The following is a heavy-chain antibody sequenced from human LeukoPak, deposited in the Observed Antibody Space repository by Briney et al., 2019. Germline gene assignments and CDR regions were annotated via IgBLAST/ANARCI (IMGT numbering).Heavy chain of an antibody. Sequence: ASVKVSCKASGYTFTSYAMNWVRQAPGHGLEWMGWINTNTGNPTYAQGFTGRFVFSLDTSVSTAYLQISSLKAEDTAVYYCARDQIPYGDYGSVGDYWGQGTLVTVSS. D-gene: IGHD4-17*01. CDR3: ARDQIPYGDYGSVGDY. CDR2: INTNTGNP. V-gene: IGHV7-4-1*02. J-gene: IGHJ4*02. CDR1: GYTFTSYA.